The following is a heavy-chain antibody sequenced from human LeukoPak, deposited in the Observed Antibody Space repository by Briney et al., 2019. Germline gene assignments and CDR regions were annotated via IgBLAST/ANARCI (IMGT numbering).Heavy chain of an antibody. D-gene: IGHD2-2*01. CDR3: TRLRQDCSRTSCYYYFSYYYMDV. CDR1: GFTFGDFA. CDR2: VRSTTYGGAT. J-gene: IGHJ6*03. V-gene: IGHV3-49*03. Sequence: GGSLRLSCTASGFTFGDFAISWFRQAPGKGLEWVGFVRSTTYGGATDYAASVKGRFTISRDDPKSIAYLLMNSLKTEDTAVYYCTRLRQDCSRTSCYYYFSYYYMDVWGKGTTVTVSS.